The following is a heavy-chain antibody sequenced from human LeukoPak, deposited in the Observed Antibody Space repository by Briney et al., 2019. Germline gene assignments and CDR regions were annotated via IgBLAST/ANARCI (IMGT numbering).Heavy chain of an antibody. V-gene: IGHV4-39*07. CDR2: IYYSGST. J-gene: IGHJ6*03. CDR1: GGSISSSSYY. Sequence: SETLSLTCTVSGGSISSSSYYWGWIRQPPGKGLEWIGSIYYSGSTYYNPSLKSRVTISVDTSKNQFSLKLGSVTAADTAVYYCARGPGNYYYYYMDVWGKGTTVTVSS. CDR3: ARGPGNYYYYYMDV.